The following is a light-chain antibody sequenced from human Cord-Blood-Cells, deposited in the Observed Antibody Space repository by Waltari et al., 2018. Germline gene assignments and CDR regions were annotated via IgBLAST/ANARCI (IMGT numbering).Light chain of an antibody. J-gene: IGLJ3*02. CDR3: SSYTSSSTWV. CDR1: SSDVGGYNY. CDR2: DVS. V-gene: IGLV2-14*03. Sequence: QSALTQPASVSGSPGQSITISCTGTSSDVGGYNYVSWSQQHPGKAPKLMIYDVSNRPSGVSNRFSVSKSGNTASLTSSGLQAEDEADYYCSSYTSSSTWVFGGGTKLTVL.